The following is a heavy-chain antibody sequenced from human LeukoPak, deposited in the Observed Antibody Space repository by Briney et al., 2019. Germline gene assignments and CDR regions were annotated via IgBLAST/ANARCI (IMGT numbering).Heavy chain of an antibody. J-gene: IGHJ6*03. Sequence: GASVKVSCKASAYTFTGYYMHWVRQAPGQGLEWMGRINPNSGGTNYAQKFQGRVTMTRDTSISTAYMELSRLRSDDTAVYYCARDLVTMVRGVIFPFYYYYYMDVWGKGTTVTVSS. CDR2: INPNSGGT. V-gene: IGHV1-2*06. CDR1: AYTFTGYY. D-gene: IGHD3-10*01. CDR3: ARDLVTMVRGVIFPFYYYYYMDV.